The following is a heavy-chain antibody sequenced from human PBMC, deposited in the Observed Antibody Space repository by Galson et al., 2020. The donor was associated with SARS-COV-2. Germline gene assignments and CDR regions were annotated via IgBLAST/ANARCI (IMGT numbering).Heavy chain of an antibody. CDR3: ARDSQGGNDYNYLLF. Sequence: ASAQVSCKASGYTFTSYYIHWLRQAPGQRSEWMGIINPTGGGTTHAQKFQGRVTMTRDTSTSTVYMELSSLRSEDTAVYYCARDSQGGNDYNYLLFWGQGTLVTVSS. D-gene: IGHD4-4*01. CDR2: INPTGGGT. J-gene: IGHJ4*02. CDR1: GYTFTSYY. V-gene: IGHV1-46*01.